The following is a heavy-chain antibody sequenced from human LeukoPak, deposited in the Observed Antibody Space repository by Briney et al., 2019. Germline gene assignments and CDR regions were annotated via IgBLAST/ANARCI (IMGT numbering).Heavy chain of an antibody. CDR2: INPNSGGT. V-gene: IGHV1-2*02. CDR1: GYTFTGYY. Sequence: ASVKVSCKASGYTFTGYYMHWVRQAPGQGLEWMGWINPNSGGTNYAQKFQGRVTMTRDTSISTAYMELSRLRSDDTAVYYCARDKADCDILTGYYNHFDYWGQGTLVTVSS. CDR3: ARDKADCDILTGYYNHFDY. D-gene: IGHD3-9*01. J-gene: IGHJ4*02.